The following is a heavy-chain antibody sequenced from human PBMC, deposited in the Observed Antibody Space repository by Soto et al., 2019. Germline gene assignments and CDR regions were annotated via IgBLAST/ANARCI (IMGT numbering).Heavy chain of an antibody. J-gene: IGHJ3*02. CDR3: AHLALLPHTPFDI. D-gene: IGHD2-15*01. Sequence: SGPQLVNPPQTLTLSCAFSVFSLSTRGMCVSWIRQPPGKALEWLALIDWDDDKYYSTSLKTRLTISKDTSKNQVVLTMTNMDPVDTATYYCAHLALLPHTPFDICGQGTMVTVSS. CDR1: VFSLSTRGMC. CDR2: IDWDDDK. V-gene: IGHV2-70*12.